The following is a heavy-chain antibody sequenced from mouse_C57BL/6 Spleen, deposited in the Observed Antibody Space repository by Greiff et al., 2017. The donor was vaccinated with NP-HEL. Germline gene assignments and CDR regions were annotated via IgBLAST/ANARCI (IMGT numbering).Heavy chain of an antibody. CDR3: ARSGTGTYFDY. V-gene: IGHV1-52*01. CDR2: IDPSDSET. J-gene: IGHJ2*01. CDR1: GYTFTSYW. Sequence: QVQLQQPGAELVRPGSSVKLSCKASGYTFTSYWMHWVKQGPIQGLEWIGNIDPSDSETHYNQKFKDKATLTVDKSSSTAYMQLSSLTSEDSAVYYCARSGTGTYFDYWGQGTALTVSS. D-gene: IGHD4-1*01.